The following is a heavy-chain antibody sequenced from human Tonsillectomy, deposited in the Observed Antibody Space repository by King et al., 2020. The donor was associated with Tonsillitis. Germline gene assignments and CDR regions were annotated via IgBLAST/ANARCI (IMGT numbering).Heavy chain of an antibody. J-gene: IGHJ5*02. CDR3: TRHPPIPIGWLPDRPYNWFDP. V-gene: IGHV3-49*03. CDR1: GFTFRDYA. D-gene: IGHD6-19*01. Sequence: VQLVESGGGLVQPGRSLRLSCSASGFTFRDYAMSWFRQAPGKGLEWVGLIRSKAYGGTPEYAASVKGRFTISRDDSKSIAYLQMNSLKTEDTAVYYCTRHPPIPIGWLPDRPYNWFDPWGQGTLVTVSS. CDR2: IRSKAYGGTP.